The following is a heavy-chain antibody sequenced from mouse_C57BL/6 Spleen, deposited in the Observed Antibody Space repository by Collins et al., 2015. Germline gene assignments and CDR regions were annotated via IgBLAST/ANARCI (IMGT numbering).Heavy chain of an antibody. CDR3: ARGDYYGSSYGSYYAMDY. CDR1: GYTFTDYY. Sequence: EVQLQQSGPVLVKPGASVKMSCKASGYTFTDYYMNWVKQSHGKSLEWIGVINPYNGGTSYNQKFKGKATLTVDKSSSTAYMELNSLTSEDSAVYYCARGDYYGSSYGSYYAMDYWGQGTSVTVSS. J-gene: IGHJ4*01. CDR2: INPYNGGT. D-gene: IGHD1-1*01. V-gene: IGHV1-19*01.